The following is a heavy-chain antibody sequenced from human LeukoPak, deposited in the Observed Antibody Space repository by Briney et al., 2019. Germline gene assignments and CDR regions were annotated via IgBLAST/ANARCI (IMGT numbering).Heavy chain of an antibody. CDR3: AIDFRRDVYNWDY. CDR2: ISGSGGST. Sequence: PGESLRLSCAASGFTFSSYAMSWVRQAPGQGLEWVSAISGSGGSTYYAASVQGRFAISRDNSKHTLYLPMNRLRAEHTAGHYFAIDFRRDVYNWDYWGQGTLVTVSS. CDR1: GFTFSSYA. D-gene: IGHD5-24*01. J-gene: IGHJ4*02. V-gene: IGHV3-23*01.